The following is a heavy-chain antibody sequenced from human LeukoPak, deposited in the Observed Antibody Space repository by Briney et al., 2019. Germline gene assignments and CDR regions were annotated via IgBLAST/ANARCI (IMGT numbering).Heavy chain of an antibody. CDR2: ISAYNGNT. J-gene: IGHJ6*02. V-gene: IGHV1-18*01. CDR3: ARRDYSNLYGMDV. Sequence: AASVKVSCKASGYTFTSYGISWVRQAPRQGPEWMGWISAYNGNTNYAQKLQGRVTMTTDTSTSTAYMELRSLRSDDTAVYYCARRDYSNLYGMDVWGQGTTVTVSS. CDR1: GYTFTSYG. D-gene: IGHD4-11*01.